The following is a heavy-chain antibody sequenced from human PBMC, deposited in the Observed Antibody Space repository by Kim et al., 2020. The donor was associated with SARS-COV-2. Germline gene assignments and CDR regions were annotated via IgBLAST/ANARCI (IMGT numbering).Heavy chain of an antibody. D-gene: IGHD3-10*01. Sequence: SETLSLTCAVYGGSFSGYYWSWIRQPPGKGLEWIGEINHSGSTNYNPSLKSRVTISVDTSKNQFSLKLSSVTAADTAVYYCARRALSAYYYGSGSYYHPYYYYGMDGWGQGTTVTVSS. CDR3: ARRALSAYYYGSGSYYHPYYYYGMDG. V-gene: IGHV4-34*01. J-gene: IGHJ6*01. CDR2: INHSGST. CDR1: GGSFSGYY.